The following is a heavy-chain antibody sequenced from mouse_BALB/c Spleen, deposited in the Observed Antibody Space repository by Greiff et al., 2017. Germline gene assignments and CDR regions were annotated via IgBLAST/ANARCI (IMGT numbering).Heavy chain of an antibody. CDR3: AMIYYDYDEPFAY. CDR2: ISSGGSYT. CDR1: GFTFSSYA. Sequence: EVKLVESGGGLVKPGGSLKLSCAASGFTFSSYAMSWVRQSPEKRLEWVAEISSGGSYTYYPDTVTGRFTISRDNAKNTLYLEMSSLRSEDTAMYYCAMIYYDYDEPFAYWGQGTLVTVSA. V-gene: IGHV5-9-4*01. J-gene: IGHJ3*01. D-gene: IGHD2-4*01.